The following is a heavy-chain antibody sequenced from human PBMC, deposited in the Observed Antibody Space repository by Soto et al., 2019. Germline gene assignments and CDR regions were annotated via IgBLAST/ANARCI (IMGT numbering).Heavy chain of an antibody. V-gene: IGHV1-46*01. Sequence: ASVKVSCKTSGYSFITFYMHWVRQAPGQGLEWMGIINPSGGATSYTHKFQGRVTMTRDTSTTTVYMELSGLRSEDTAIYYCARDYFDQWGQGTLVTVSS. CDR2: INPSGGAT. J-gene: IGHJ4*02. CDR3: ARDYFDQ. CDR1: GYSFITFY.